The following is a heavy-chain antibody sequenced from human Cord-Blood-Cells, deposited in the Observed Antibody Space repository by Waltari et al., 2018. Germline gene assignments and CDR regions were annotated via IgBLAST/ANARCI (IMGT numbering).Heavy chain of an antibody. CDR1: GYTFTSYD. CDR3: ARGPPYRSSAWYFDL. J-gene: IGHJ2*01. Sequence: LVQSGDSVKVSCKASGYTFTSYDINWVRQATGQGLECMGWMNPKSGNTGYAQKFQGRVTITRNTSISTAYVALTILISEDTAVYYCARGPPYRSSAWYFDLWGRGTLVTVSS. D-gene: IGHD6-6*01. CDR2: MNPKSGNT. V-gene: IGHV1-8*03.